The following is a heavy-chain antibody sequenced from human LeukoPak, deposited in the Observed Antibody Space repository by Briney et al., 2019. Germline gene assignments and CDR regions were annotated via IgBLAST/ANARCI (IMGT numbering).Heavy chain of an antibody. J-gene: IGHJ4*02. CDR3: ASPVGLKQLVSLDY. D-gene: IGHD6-6*01. V-gene: IGHV1-24*01. Sequence: ASANVSCKVSGYTLTELSMHWVRQAPGKGLEWMGGFDPEDGETIYAQKFQGRVTMTEDTSTDTAYMELSSLRSEDTAVYYCASPVGLKQLVSLDYWGQGTLVTVSS. CDR1: GYTLTELS. CDR2: FDPEDGET.